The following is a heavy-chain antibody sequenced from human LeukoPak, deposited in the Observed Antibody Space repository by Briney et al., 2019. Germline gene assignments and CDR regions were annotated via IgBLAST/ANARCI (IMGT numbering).Heavy chain of an antibody. CDR3: AKDSEYQVLEQNWFDP. Sequence: GGSLRLSCAASGFTFSSYGMHWVRQAPGKGLEWVAVIWYDGSNKYYADSVKGRFTISRDNSKNTLYLQMNSLRAEDTAVYYCAKDSEYQVLEQNWFDPWGQGTLVTVSS. CDR2: IWYDGSNK. CDR1: GFTFSSYG. D-gene: IGHD2-2*01. J-gene: IGHJ5*02. V-gene: IGHV3-33*06.